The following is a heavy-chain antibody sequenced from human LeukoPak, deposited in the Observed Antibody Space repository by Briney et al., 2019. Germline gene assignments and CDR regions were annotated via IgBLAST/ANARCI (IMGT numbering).Heavy chain of an antibody. V-gene: IGHV3-21*01. CDR3: ASGSNWNVFDY. CDR1: GFTFSSYN. Sequence: GGSLRLSCAASGFTFSSYNMNWVRQAPGKGLEWVSSISSSSSYIYYADSVKGRFTISRDNAKNSLYLQMNSLRAEDTAVYYCASGSNWNVFDYWGQGTLVTVSS. J-gene: IGHJ4*02. CDR2: ISSSSSYI. D-gene: IGHD1-20*01.